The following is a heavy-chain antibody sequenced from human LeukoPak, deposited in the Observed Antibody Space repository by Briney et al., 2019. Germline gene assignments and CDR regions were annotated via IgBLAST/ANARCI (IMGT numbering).Heavy chain of an antibody. Sequence: GGSLRLSCTASGGFTFSNVWMNWVRQAPGGGLEWVGRILSKADGGTTDYAAPVKGRFTISRDDSKNTLYLQMNSLKTEDTAVYYCTTDGGYSYGPYRGYYFDYWGQGTLVTVSS. CDR3: TTDGGYSYGPYRGYYFDY. V-gene: IGHV3-15*07. CDR2: ILSKADGGTT. J-gene: IGHJ4*02. D-gene: IGHD5-18*01. CDR1: GGFTFSNVW.